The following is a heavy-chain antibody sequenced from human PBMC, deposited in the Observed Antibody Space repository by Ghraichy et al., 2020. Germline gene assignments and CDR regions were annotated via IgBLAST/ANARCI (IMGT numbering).Heavy chain of an antibody. CDR1: GFSLSTNRMC. V-gene: IGHV2-70*01. CDR3: ARRPCPDSSGWSYFDY. CDR2: IDWNNSG. Sequence: SGPTLVKPTQTLTLTCSFSGFSLSTNRMCVSWIRQPPGKALEWLALIDWNNSGYYATSLKTRLTISKDSSKNQVVLTMANMGPLDTATYYFARRPCPDSSGWSYFDYWGQGTLVTVSS. D-gene: IGHD6-19*01. J-gene: IGHJ4*02.